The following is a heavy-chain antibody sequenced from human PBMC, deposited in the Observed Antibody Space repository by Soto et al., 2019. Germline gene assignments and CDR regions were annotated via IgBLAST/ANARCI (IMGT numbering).Heavy chain of an antibody. V-gene: IGHV3-30*03. Sequence: QVQLVESGGGVVQPGRSLRLSCAASGFPFTSYGMHWVREGPDKGLEWVAIISYDGSDKYYADSLKGRFTISRDNSKNTLYLQMNCLRPEDTALYYCVGGQYYFDYRGQGTLVIVSS. CDR1: GFPFTSYG. D-gene: IGHD3-10*01. CDR2: ISYDGSDK. J-gene: IGHJ4*02. CDR3: VGGQYYFDY.